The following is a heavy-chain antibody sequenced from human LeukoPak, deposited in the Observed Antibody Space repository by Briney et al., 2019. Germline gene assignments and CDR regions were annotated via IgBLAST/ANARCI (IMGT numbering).Heavy chain of an antibody. CDR2: ISYDGSDK. V-gene: IGHV3-30*02. CDR1: NFTFGSYG. D-gene: IGHD6-13*01. J-gene: IGHJ4*02. Sequence: GGSLRLSCAASNFTFGSYGMNWVRHVPGKGLEWVAYISYDGSDKYYTDSVKGRFTISRDNAKNTLYLQMNSLRAEDTAVYYCAKDRANSSWGQGTLVTVSS. CDR3: AKDRANSS.